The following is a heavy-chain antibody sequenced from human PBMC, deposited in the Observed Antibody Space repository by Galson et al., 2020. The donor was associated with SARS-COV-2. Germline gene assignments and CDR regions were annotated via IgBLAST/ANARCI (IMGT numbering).Heavy chain of an antibody. CDR1: GFTFSDYY. CDR2: ISSSGNTI. J-gene: IGHJ3*02. V-gene: IGHV3-11*04. CDR3: AREVRSSNNDAFDI. D-gene: IGHD6-13*01. Sequence: NSGGSLRLSCAASGFTFSDYYMSWIRQAPGKGLEWVSYISSSGNTIYYADSVKGRFTMSRDNAKNSLYLQMNSLRAEDTAVYYCAREVRSSNNDAFDIWGQATMVTVSS.